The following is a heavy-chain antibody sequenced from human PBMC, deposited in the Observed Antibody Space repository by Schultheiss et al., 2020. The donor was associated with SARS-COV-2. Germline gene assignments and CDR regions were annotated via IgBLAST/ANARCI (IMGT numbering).Heavy chain of an antibody. J-gene: IGHJ4*02. V-gene: IGHV4-55*02. Sequence: GSLRLSCAASGFTFSSYEMNWVRQAPGKGLEWIGEIHHSGSTYYNPSLKSRITMSVDTSKNQFYLKLSSVTAADTAVYYCARVVVVTGGYFDYWGQGTLVTVSS. D-gene: IGHD2-21*02. CDR1: GFTFSSYEM. CDR3: ARVVVVTGGYFDY. CDR2: IHHSGST.